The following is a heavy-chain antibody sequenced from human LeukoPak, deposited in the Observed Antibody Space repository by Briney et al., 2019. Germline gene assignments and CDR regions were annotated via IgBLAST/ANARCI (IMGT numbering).Heavy chain of an antibody. CDR2: IKGDGNEK. V-gene: IGHV3-7*01. D-gene: IGHD3-10*01. Sequence: GGSLRLSCAASGFTFSRYWMNWVRQAPGKGLEWVATIKGDGNEKNYVDSVKGRFSISRDNAMNSLYLQMDSLRAEDTAVYYCAKEGAYPIITYDSWGQGALVTVSS. CDR1: GFTFSRYW. J-gene: IGHJ5*01. CDR3: AKEGAYPIITYDS.